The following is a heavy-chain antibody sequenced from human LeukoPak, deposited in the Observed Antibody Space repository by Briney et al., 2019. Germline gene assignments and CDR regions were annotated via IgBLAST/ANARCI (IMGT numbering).Heavy chain of an antibody. V-gene: IGHV4-59*01. D-gene: IGHD3-10*01. J-gene: IGHJ4*02. CDR3: ARVGITMVAFDY. CDR1: GGSISSYY. Sequence: SETLSLTCTVSGGSISSYYWSWIRQPPGKGLEWIGYIYYSGSTNYNPSLKSRVTISVDTSKNQFSLKLSSVTAADTAVYYCARVGITMVAFDYWGQGPLVTVSS. CDR2: IYYSGST.